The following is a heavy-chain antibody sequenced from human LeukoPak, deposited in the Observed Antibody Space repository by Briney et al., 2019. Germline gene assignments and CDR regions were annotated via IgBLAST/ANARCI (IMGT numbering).Heavy chain of an antibody. Sequence: GGSLRLSCAASGFTFSSYAMSWVRQAPGKGLEWVSAISGSGGSTYYADSVKGRFTISRDNSKNTLYLQMNSLRAEDTAVYYCAKALDIVVVPAAMGGWFDPWGQGTLVTVSS. CDR1: GFTFSSYA. V-gene: IGHV3-23*01. CDR2: ISGSGGST. CDR3: AKALDIVVVPAAMGGWFDP. D-gene: IGHD2-2*01. J-gene: IGHJ5*02.